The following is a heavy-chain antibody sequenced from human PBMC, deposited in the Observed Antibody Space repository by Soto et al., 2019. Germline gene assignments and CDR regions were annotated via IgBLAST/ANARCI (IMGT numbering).Heavy chain of an antibody. CDR1: GYTFTSSD. CDR3: ARVHADYDNGGYYY. V-gene: IGHV1-8*01. J-gene: IGHJ4*02. CDR2: MNPNSGNT. Sequence: QVQLVQSGAEVKKPGASVKVSCKASGYTFTSSDINWVRQATGQGLEWMGWMNPNSGNTGYAQNFQGRVTMTRNTSISTAYMELSSLRSEDTAVYYCARVHADYDNGGYYYWGQGTLVTVSS. D-gene: IGHD3-22*01.